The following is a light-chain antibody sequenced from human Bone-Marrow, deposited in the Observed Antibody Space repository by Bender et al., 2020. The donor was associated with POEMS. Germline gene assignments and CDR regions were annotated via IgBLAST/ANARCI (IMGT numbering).Light chain of an antibody. CDR3: CSFAGRLYV. CDR1: KLGEKY. CDR2: EDD. Sequence: SFELTQPPSVSVSPGQTASITCSGDKLGEKYVSWYHQKPGQSPVLVIYEDDKRPSGIPERFSGSNSGNTGTLTISGTQAVDEAEYYCCSFAGRLYVFGTGTMVTVL. V-gene: IGLV3-1*01. J-gene: IGLJ1*01.